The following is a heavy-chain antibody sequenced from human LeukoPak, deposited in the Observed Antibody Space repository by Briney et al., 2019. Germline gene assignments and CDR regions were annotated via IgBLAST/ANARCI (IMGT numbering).Heavy chain of an antibody. J-gene: IGHJ4*02. CDR1: GGTFSSYA. D-gene: IGHD5-18*01. CDR2: IIPILGIA. CDR3: ASLVDTAMGGDY. Sequence: ASVKVSCKASGGTFSSYAISWVRQAPGQGLEWMGRIIPILGIASYAQKFQGRVTITADKSTSTAYMELSSLRSEDTAVYYCASLVDTAMGGDYWGQGTLVTVSS. V-gene: IGHV1-69*04.